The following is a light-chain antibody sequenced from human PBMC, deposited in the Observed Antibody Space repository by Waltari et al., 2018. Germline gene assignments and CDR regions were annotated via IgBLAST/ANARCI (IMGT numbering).Light chain of an antibody. CDR2: EVT. CDR1: NSDVGGYNY. CDR3: SSFSGSNNYNVV. Sequence: QPALTQPPSASGSPGQSVTISCTGTNSDVGGYNYVSWSQQHPGEAPKLMIYEVTKRPSGVPDRFSGSKSDNTASLTVSGLQAEDEADYYCSSFSGSNNYNVVFGGGTKLTVL. V-gene: IGLV2-8*01. J-gene: IGLJ2*01.